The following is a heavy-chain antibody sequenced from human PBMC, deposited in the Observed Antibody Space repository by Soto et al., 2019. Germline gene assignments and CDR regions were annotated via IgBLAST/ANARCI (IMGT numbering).Heavy chain of an antibody. CDR2: MNPNSGAT. Sequence: QVQLEQSGAEVKKPGASVKVSCKASGYSFTSYDINWVRQAAGQGLEGMGWMNPNSGATGYAQKFEGRVTMTRSTSIRTAYMELSSLTSEDTAVYYCARLYSYGFEDYWGQGTLVTVSS. J-gene: IGHJ4*02. CDR3: ARLYSYGFEDY. D-gene: IGHD5-18*01. CDR1: GYSFTSYD. V-gene: IGHV1-8*01.